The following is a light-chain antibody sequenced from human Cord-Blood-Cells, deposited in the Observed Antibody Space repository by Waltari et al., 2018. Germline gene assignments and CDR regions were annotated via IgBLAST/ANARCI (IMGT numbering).Light chain of an antibody. J-gene: IGLJ2*01. V-gene: IGLV2-14*01. Sequence: QSALTQPASVSGCPGQSIPISCTGTSRHVGGFNYVSWYQQHPGKAPKLMIYEVSTRPSGVSNRFSGSKSGNTASLTISGLQAEDEADYYCSSYTSSSTVVFGGGTKLTVL. CDR1: SRHVGGFNY. CDR2: EVS. CDR3: SSYTSSSTVV.